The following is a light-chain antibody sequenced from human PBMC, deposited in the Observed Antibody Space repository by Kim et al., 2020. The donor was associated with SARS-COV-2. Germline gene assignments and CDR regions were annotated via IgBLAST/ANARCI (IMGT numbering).Light chain of an antibody. Sequence: DIQVTQSPSSLSASVGDRVTITCRASQSIATYLNWYQQKPGKAPELLIYGASTLQSGVPSRFSGSGFGTDFTLTITSLRPEDFVSYFCQQSYSAPYTFGQGTKLEI. CDR1: QSIATY. V-gene: IGKV1-39*01. CDR2: GAS. J-gene: IGKJ2*01. CDR3: QQSYSAPYT.